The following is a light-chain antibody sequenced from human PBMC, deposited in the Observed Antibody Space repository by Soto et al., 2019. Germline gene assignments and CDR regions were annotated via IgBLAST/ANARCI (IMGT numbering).Light chain of an antibody. Sequence: QSALARPPAASGSAGQSVSMACTGTSSDVGGYNYVSWYQQHPGKAPKLMIYEVNKRPSGVPDRFSGSKSGNTASLTVSGLQAEDEADYYCSSYAGSSNVFGTGTKVTV. V-gene: IGLV2-8*01. J-gene: IGLJ1*01. CDR2: EVN. CDR3: SSYAGSSNV. CDR1: SSDVGGYNY.